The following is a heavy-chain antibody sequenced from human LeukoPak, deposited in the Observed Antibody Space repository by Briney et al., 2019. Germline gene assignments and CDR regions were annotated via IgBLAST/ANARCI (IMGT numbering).Heavy chain of an antibody. CDR3: ARHDYGAPHAFDI. V-gene: IGHV4-61*02. Sequence: TSSQTLSLTCSVSAASISSGTYYWTWIRQPAGKGLEWIGRISTSGSTNYNPSLKSRVTMSVDTSKNQFSLKLSSVTAADTAVYYCARHDYGAPHAFDIWGQGTMVTVSS. CDR2: ISTSGST. CDR1: AASISSGTYY. D-gene: IGHD4-17*01. J-gene: IGHJ3*02.